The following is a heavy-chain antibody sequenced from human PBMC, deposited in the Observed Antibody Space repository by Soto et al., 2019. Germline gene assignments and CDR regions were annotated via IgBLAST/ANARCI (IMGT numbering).Heavy chain of an antibody. V-gene: IGHV3-23*01. Sequence: PGGSLRLSCAASGLTFRSYPMTWVRQSPGKGLEWVAAISSGGGSTYHADSVKGRFTISRDNSKNTLYLQMNSLRVEDTAVYYCAKGHVQMDVWGQGTTVTVS. CDR3: AKGHVQMDV. J-gene: IGHJ6*02. CDR1: GLTFRSYP. CDR2: ISSGGGST.